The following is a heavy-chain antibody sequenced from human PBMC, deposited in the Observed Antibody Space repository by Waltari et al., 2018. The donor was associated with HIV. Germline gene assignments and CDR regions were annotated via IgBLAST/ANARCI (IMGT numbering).Heavy chain of an antibody. D-gene: IGHD3-22*01. J-gene: IGHJ4*02. V-gene: IGHV4-4*07. Sequence: QVQLQESGPGLVKPSETLSLTCTDSGGSIRRYYWLWIRQPAGKGLEWFGRIYTSGSTNYNPSLKSRVTMSVDTSKNQFSLKLSSVTAADTAVYYCARGYYDSSGDPYFDYWGQGTLVTVSS. CDR2: IYTSGST. CDR1: GGSIRRYY. CDR3: ARGYYDSSGDPYFDY.